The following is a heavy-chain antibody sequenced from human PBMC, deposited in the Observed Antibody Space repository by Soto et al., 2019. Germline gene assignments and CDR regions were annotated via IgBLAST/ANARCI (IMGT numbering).Heavy chain of an antibody. Sequence: EVQLVESGGGLVQPGGSLRLSCAASGFTVSSNYMSWVRQAPGKGLEWVSVIYSGGTTYYADSVKGRFTISRDSSKNTLYLQMNSLRAEDTAVYYCARDPVRWTTKAGYYYYMDVWGKGTTVTVSS. CDR1: GFTVSSNY. J-gene: IGHJ6*03. V-gene: IGHV3-66*01. D-gene: IGHD4-17*01. CDR3: ARDPVRWTTKAGYYYYMDV. CDR2: IYSGGTT.